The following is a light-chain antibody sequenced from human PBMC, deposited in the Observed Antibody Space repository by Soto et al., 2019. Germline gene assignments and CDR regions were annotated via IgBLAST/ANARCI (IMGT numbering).Light chain of an antibody. J-gene: IGKJ2*03. V-gene: IGKV1-5*03. CDR1: QSIGNW. CDR2: KAS. CDR3: QHYNNYSG. Sequence: DIQMTQSPSTLSASVGDRVTFTCRANQSIGNWLAWYQQKPGKAPKLLIYKASNLESGVPSRFSGSGSGTEFTLTISILQPDDVATYYCQHYNNYSGFGQGTKLEIK.